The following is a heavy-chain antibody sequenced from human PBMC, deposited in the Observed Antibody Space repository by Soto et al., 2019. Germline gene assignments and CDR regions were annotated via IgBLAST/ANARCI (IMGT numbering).Heavy chain of an antibody. V-gene: IGHV4-39*01. CDR2: IYYSGST. CDR1: GGSISSSSYY. D-gene: IGHD5-18*01. CDR3: ARGLGYSYGCFDY. Sequence: PSATLSLTCTVSGGSISSSSYYWGWIRQPPGKGLEWIGSIYYSGSTYYNPSLKSRVTISVDTSKNQFSLKLSSVTAADTAVYYCARGLGYSYGCFDYWGQGTLVTVSS. J-gene: IGHJ4*02.